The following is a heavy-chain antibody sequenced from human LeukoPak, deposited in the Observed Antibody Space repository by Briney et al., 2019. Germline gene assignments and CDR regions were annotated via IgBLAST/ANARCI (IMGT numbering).Heavy chain of an antibody. V-gene: IGHV3-30*18. CDR1: GFTFSSYG. D-gene: IGHD5-18*01. CDR3: AKVSYSYGSYYFDY. Sequence: GGSLRLSCAASGFTFSSYGMHWVRQAPGKGLEWVAVISYDGSNKYYADSVKGRFTISRDNSKNTLYLQMNSLRAEDTAVYYCAKVSYSYGSYYFDYWGQGTLVTVSS. CDR2: ISYDGSNK. J-gene: IGHJ4*02.